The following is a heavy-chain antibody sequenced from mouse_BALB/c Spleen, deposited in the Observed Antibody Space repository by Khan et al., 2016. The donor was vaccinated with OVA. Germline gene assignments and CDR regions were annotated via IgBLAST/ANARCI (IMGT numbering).Heavy chain of an antibody. D-gene: IGHD2-14*01. CDR3: ARGYDFLAS. V-gene: IGHV1-26*01. CDR2: VNPNTDNI. J-gene: IGHJ3*01. CDR1: GYSFTLYY. Sequence: VQLQQSGPDLVKPGASVKLSCKASGYSFTLYYMSWVKQSHGKSLEWIGRVNPNTDNINYNQEFKGKAILTVDKSSNTAYMELRSLTSEDSAVYFCARGYDFLASWGQGTLVTVSA.